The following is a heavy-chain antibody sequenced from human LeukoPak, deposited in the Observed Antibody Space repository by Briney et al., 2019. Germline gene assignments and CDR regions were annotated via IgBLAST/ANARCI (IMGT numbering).Heavy chain of an antibody. CDR3: ASGYSSGWPDAFDM. J-gene: IGHJ3*02. D-gene: IGHD6-19*01. CDR2: ISESGAT. Sequence: GGSLRLSCAASGFTFRTYGMSWVRQAPGKGLEWVSSISESGATYYADSVTGRFTISRDNSKNTLYLQMNSLRAEDTAKYYCASGYSSGWPDAFDMRAKGQWSPSLQ. CDR1: GFTFRTYG. V-gene: IGHV3-23*01.